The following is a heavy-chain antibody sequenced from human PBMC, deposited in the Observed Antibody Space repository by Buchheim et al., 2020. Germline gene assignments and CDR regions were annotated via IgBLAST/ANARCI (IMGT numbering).Heavy chain of an antibody. D-gene: IGHD3-10*01. CDR2: LYYSGST. CDR3: ARNRLRGDLYYFDY. V-gene: IGHV4-59*11. Sequence: QVQLQESGPGLVKPSETLSLTCTVSGGSIRSHYWGWIRQPPGKGLDWIGYLYYSGSTTYNPSLKSRVTVSVDTSKNQLSLRLRSVTAADTAVYYCARNRLRGDLYYFDYWGQGAL. J-gene: IGHJ4*02. CDR1: GGSIRSHY.